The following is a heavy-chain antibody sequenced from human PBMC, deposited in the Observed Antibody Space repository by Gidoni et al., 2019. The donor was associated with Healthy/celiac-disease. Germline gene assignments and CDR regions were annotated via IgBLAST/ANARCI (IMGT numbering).Heavy chain of an antibody. V-gene: IGHV1-2*02. CDR2: INPNSGGT. CDR1: GYTFTGYY. J-gene: IGHJ6*02. D-gene: IGHD1-26*01. CDR3: ARALVGATILSYYYYGMDV. Sequence: QVQLVQSGAEVKKPGASVKDSCKASGYTFTGYYMHWVRQAPGQGLEWMGWINPNSGGTNYAQKFQGRVTMTRDTSISTAYMELSRLRSDDTAVYYCARALVGATILSYYYYGMDVWGQGTTVTVSS.